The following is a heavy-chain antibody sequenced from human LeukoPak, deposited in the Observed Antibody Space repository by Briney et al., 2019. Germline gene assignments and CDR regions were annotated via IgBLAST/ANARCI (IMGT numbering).Heavy chain of an antibody. V-gene: IGHV4-39*01. CDR3: GRRSGYDYMFDY. D-gene: IGHD5-12*01. Sequence: SETLSLTCTVSGGSISSSSYYWVWIRQPPGKGLEWIGSIYYSGSTYCNPSLKSRVTISVDTSKNQFSLKLSSVTAADTAVYYCGRRSGYDYMFDYWGQGTLVTVSS. CDR1: GGSISSSSYY. CDR2: IYYSGST. J-gene: IGHJ4*02.